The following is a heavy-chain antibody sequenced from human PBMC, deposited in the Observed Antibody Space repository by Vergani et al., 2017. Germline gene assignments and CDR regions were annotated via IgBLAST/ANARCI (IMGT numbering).Heavy chain of an antibody. CDR2: IKQDGSEK. CDR3: ARDLDDSSGYGGLFDY. CDR1: GFTFSSYW. D-gene: IGHD3-22*01. J-gene: IGHJ4*02. Sequence: EVQLVESGGGLVQPGGSLRLSCAASGFTFSSYWMSWVRQAPGKGLEWVANIKQDGSEKYYVDSVKGRFTISRDNAKNSLYLQMNSLRAEDTDVYYCARDLDDSSGYGGLFDYWGQGTLVTVSS. V-gene: IGHV3-7*03.